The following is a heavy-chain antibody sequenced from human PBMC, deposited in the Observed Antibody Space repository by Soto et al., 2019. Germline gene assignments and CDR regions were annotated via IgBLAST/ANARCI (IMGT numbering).Heavy chain of an antibody. CDR1: GGTFSSYA. J-gene: IGHJ6*02. CDR2: IIPIFGTA. D-gene: IGHD3-3*01. CDR3: ARDYDFWSGYYRAPDYYYGMDV. V-gene: IGHV1-69*13. Sequence: SVKVSCKASGGTFSSYAISWVRQAPGQGLEWMGGIIPIFGTANYAQKFQGRVTITADESTSTAYMELSSLRSEDTAVYYCARDYDFWSGYYRAPDYYYGMDVWGQGTTVTVSS.